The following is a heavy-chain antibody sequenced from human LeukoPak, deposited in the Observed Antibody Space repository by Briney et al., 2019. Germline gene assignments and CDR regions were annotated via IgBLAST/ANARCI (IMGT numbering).Heavy chain of an antibody. CDR2: ISSGSSTI. D-gene: IGHD3-22*01. Sequence: GGSLRLSCAASRLTFSSYSMNWVRQAPGKGLEWISYISSGSSTIYYADSVKGRFTISRDNAKNSLYLHLSSLRAEDTAVYYCARSGSSYDGSQRWFDYWGPGTLVTVSS. V-gene: IGHV3-48*01. J-gene: IGHJ4*02. CDR3: ARSGSSYDGSQRWFDY. CDR1: RLTFSSYS.